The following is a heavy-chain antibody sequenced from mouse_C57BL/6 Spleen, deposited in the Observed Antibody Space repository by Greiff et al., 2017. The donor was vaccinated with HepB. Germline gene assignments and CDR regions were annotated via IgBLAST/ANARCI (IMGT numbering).Heavy chain of an antibody. CDR1: GFTIKNTY. CDR2: IDPANGNT. D-gene: IGHD4-1*01. Sequence: EVQVVESVAELVRPGVSVKLSCTASGFTIKNTYMHWVKQRPAQGLEVIGRIDPANGNTKYAPKFQGKATLTADTSATTAYLQLSSLTSEDTAIYYCARGPNWVCFACWGHGTLVSVAA. CDR3: ARGPNWVCFAC. V-gene: IGHV14-3*01. J-gene: IGHJ3*01.